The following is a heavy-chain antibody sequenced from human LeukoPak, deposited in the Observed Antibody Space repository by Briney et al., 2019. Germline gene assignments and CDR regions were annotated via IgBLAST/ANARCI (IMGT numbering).Heavy chain of an antibody. CDR1: GGSLSGNY. Sequence: PSETLSLTCAVYGGSLSGNYWTWIRQPPGKGLEWIGEINHSGYTSYNPSLKSRVTISLDRSKNQFSLKQSSVTAADTAVYFCARGGDFSILWGQGTLVTVSS. V-gene: IGHV4-34*01. D-gene: IGHD4-11*01. J-gene: IGHJ4*02. CDR3: ARGGDFSIL. CDR2: INHSGYT.